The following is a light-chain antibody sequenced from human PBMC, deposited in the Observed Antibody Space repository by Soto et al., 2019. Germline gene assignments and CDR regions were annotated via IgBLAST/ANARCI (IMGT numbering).Light chain of an antibody. CDR2: AAS. CDR1: QGISNY. Sequence: DIPMTQSPSSLSASVGDRVTITCRASQGISNYLAWYQQKPGRVPTLLISAASSLQSGVPSRFSGSGSGTDFTLTITSLQPEVVATYYCQRYNDGSTFGQGTKVEI. J-gene: IGKJ1*01. CDR3: QRYNDGST. V-gene: IGKV1-27*01.